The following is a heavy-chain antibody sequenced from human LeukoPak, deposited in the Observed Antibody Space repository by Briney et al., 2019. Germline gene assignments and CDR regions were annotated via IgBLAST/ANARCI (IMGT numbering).Heavy chain of an antibody. J-gene: IGHJ6*02. V-gene: IGHV3-23*01. CDR1: GFTFSDYA. D-gene: IGHD4-23*01. CDR2: LSGSGAGT. Sequence: GGSLRLSCAASGFTFSDYALGWVRQAPGRGLEWVATLSGSGAGTYYSDSVQGRFTISRDNSKNTLYLQMNSLRAEDTAVYYCAKGNLRGFYYYGMDVWGQGTTVTVSS. CDR3: AKGNLRGFYYYGMDV.